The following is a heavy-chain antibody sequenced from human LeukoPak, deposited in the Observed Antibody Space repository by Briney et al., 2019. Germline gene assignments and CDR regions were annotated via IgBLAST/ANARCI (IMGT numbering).Heavy chain of an antibody. V-gene: IGHV3-23*01. CDR3: AKGISVAEYFQH. Sequence: GGSLRLSCAASGFTFSNYDMNWVRQAPGKGLEWVSAISGNGGNTYYADSVKGRFTISRDNSKNTLYLQMNGLRAEDTAVYYCAKGISVAEYFQHRGRAPWSPSPQ. J-gene: IGHJ1*01. D-gene: IGHD6-19*01. CDR1: GFTFSNYD. CDR2: ISGNGGNT.